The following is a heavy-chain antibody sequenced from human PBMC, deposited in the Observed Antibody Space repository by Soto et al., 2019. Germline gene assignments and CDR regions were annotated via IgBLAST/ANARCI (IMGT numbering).Heavy chain of an antibody. Sequence: SVKVSCKASGGTFSSYAISWVRQAPGQGLEWMGGIIPIFGTANYAQKFQGRVTITADESTSTAYMELSRLISDDTAVFYCARSLPEGYCSSAGCYTRPLYGMDVWGQGTTVTVSS. CDR1: GGTFSSYA. D-gene: IGHD2-2*02. J-gene: IGHJ6*02. CDR2: IIPIFGTA. CDR3: ARSLPEGYCSSAGCYTRPLYGMDV. V-gene: IGHV1-69*13.